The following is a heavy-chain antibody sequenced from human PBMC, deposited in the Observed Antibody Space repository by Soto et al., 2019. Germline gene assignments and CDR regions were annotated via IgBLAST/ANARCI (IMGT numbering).Heavy chain of an antibody. J-gene: IGHJ2*01. Sequence: QVQLQQWGAGLLKPSETLSLTCAVSGGSLSGYHWSWIRKVPGKGLEWIGESNHYGGTVYNPSLSSRLTVSVDTSKNHFSLTLTSVTAAETAVYYCARADDGPSGSNHWFFDFWGRGALVTVSS. D-gene: IGHD2-8*01. CDR1: GGSLSGYH. CDR2: SNHYGGT. CDR3: ARADDGPSGSNHWFFDF. V-gene: IGHV4-34*01.